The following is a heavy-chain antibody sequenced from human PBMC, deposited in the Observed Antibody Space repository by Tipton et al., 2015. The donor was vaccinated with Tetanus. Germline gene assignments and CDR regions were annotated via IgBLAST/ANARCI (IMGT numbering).Heavy chain of an antibody. CDR1: GASISPYY. V-gene: IGHV4-59*01. CDR2: IHDSGTT. D-gene: IGHD3-3*01. CDR3: ARANYDFPKKGPFDS. J-gene: IGHJ4*02. Sequence: TLSLTCAVSGASISPYYWSWIRQPPGKGLEWIGSIHDSGTTNYNPSLKSRLTMSVDTSNNLFSLKLTSATAADTAVYYCARANYDFPKKGPFDSWGQGTLVIVSS.